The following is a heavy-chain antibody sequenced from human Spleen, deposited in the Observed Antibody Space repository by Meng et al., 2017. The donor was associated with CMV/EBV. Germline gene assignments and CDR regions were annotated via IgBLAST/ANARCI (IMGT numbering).Heavy chain of an antibody. J-gene: IGHJ6*02. CDR1: GYNFTGYY. CDR3: ARDGSHSSSWYGYYGMDV. Sequence: ASVKVSCKASGYNFTGYYMHWVRQAPGQGLEWMGWINPNSGGTNYAQKFQGRVTMTGDTSISTAYMELSRLRSDDTAVYYCARDGSHSSSWYGYYGMDVWGQGTTVTVSS. V-gene: IGHV1-2*02. CDR2: INPNSGGT. D-gene: IGHD6-13*01.